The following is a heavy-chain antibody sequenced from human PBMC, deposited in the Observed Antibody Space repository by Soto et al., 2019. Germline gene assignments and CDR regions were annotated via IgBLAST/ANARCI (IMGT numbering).Heavy chain of an antibody. CDR3: ARRGIIAVAGYYYYGMDV. Sequence: PSETLSLTCTVSGGSISSYYWSWIRQPPGKGLEWIGYIYYSGSTNYNPSLKSRVTISVDTSKNQFSLKLSSVTAADTAVYYCARRGIIAVAGYYYYGMDVWGQGTTVTVSS. CDR2: IYYSGST. V-gene: IGHV4-59*01. CDR1: GGSISSYY. J-gene: IGHJ6*02. D-gene: IGHD6-19*01.